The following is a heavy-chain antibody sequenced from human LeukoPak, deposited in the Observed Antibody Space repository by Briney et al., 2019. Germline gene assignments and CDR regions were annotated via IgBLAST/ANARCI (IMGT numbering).Heavy chain of an antibody. D-gene: IGHD3-10*01. Sequence: SETLSLTCTVSRGSISSSSYYWDWLRQPPGEGLAWIGTIFYSGTTSHSPSLKSRVTMSVDKSTNQFSLELSSVTAEDTAVYYCARGEEHGSGTVHFDYWGQGILVTVSS. J-gene: IGHJ4*02. V-gene: IGHV4-39*07. CDR3: ARGEEHGSGTVHFDY. CDR2: IFYSGTT. CDR1: RGSISSSSYY.